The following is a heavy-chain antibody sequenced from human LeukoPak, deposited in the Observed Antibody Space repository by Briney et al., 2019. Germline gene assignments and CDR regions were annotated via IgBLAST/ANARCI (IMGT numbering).Heavy chain of an antibody. J-gene: IGHJ4*02. V-gene: IGHV3-23*01. D-gene: IGHD3-22*01. CDR3: AKAYGSSGYYYDYFDY. Sequence: GGSLRLSCAASGFTFSSYAMSWVRQAPGKGLEWVSAISGSGGSTYYADSVKGRFTISRDNSKNTLYLQMNSLRAEDTAVYYCAKAYGSSGYYYDYFDYWGQGTLVTVSS. CDR2: ISGSGGST. CDR1: GFTFSSYA.